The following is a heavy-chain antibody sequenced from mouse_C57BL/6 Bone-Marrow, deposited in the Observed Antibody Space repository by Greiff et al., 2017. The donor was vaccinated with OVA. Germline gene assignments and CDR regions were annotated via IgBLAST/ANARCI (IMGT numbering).Heavy chain of an antibody. J-gene: IGHJ1*03. D-gene: IGHD2-5*01. V-gene: IGHV1-55*01. CDR3: AKDIYRNPGLYWDV. CDR1: GYTFTSYW. CDR2: IYPGSGST. Sequence: QVQLQQPGAELVKPGASVKMSCKASGYTFTSYWITWVKQRPGQGLEWIGDIYPGSGSTNYNEKFKSKATLTVDTSSSTAYMQLSSLTSEDSAVYYCAKDIYRNPGLYWDVWGTGTTVTVSS.